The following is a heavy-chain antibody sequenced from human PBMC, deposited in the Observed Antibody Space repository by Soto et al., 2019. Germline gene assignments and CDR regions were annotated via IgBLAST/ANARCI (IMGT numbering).Heavy chain of an antibody. CDR3: AKDGAIAAADYFCDY. D-gene: IGHD6-13*01. CDR2: IASDGKDK. CDR1: GFTFSNYA. V-gene: IGHV3-30*18. J-gene: IGHJ4*02. Sequence: QVQLVESGGGVVQPGRSLKLSCAASGFTFSNYAIHWVRQAPGKGLEWVAVIASDGKDKRYADSVKGRFTISRDNSKNTVYMEMNSLRGEETAVYYCAKDGAIAAADYFCDYWGQGSLVTVSS.